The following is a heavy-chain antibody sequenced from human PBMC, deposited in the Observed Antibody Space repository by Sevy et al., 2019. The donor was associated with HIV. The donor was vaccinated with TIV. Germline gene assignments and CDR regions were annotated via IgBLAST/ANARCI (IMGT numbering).Heavy chain of an antibody. V-gene: IGHV3-30-3*01. J-gene: IGHJ4*02. D-gene: IGHD6-19*01. CDR2: ISYDGTNK. Sequence: GGCLRLSCVASGFAFSTHAMHWVRQAPDKGLEWVAVISYDGTNKNYADSVKDRFTISRDNSKNTLYLQMNSLRADDTAVYYCAREFTGCDLHLDYWGQGTLVTVSS. CDR3: AREFTGCDLHLDY. CDR1: GFAFSTHA.